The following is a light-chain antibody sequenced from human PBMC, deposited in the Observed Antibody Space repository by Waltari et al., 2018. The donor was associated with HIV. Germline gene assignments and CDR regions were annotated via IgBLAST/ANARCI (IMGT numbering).Light chain of an antibody. CDR3: QQYGSSTYS. CDR2: GAS. V-gene: IGKV3-20*01. Sequence: EIVLTQSPGTLSLSPGDRATLSCRASQSVSNKFLAWYQHKRGQAPRLLGYGASSRARGIPDRFSGSGSGTDFTLTISRLEPEDFAMYFCQQYGSSTYSFGQGTKLEIK. CDR1: QSVSNKF. J-gene: IGKJ2*03.